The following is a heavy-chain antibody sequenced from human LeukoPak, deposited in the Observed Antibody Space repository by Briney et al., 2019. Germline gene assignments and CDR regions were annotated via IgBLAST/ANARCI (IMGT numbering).Heavy chain of an antibody. Sequence: GGSLRLSCAASGFTFSSYSMNWVRQAPGKGLEWVSSIGISGGTTYYADSVKGRFTISRDNSRNTLYMQMNSLRAEDTAVYYCAKASCSSTSCPDYYFDCWGQGTLVTVSS. CDR3: AKASCSSTSCPDYYFDC. V-gene: IGHV3-23*01. CDR1: GFTFSSYS. J-gene: IGHJ4*02. D-gene: IGHD2-2*01. CDR2: IGISGGTT.